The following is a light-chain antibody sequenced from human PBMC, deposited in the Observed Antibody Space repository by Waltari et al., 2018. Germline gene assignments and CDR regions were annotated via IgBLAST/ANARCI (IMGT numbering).Light chain of an antibody. Sequence: QSALTQPASVSGSPGQSITISCTGTSSDVGGYNYVSWYQQHPGKAPNFMIYDVSKRPSGGSNRFSGSKSGNTASLTISGLQAEDEADYYCSSYTSSSTPVVFGGGTKLTVL. CDR1: SSDVGGYNY. CDR2: DVS. J-gene: IGLJ2*01. V-gene: IGLV2-14*01. CDR3: SSYTSSSTPVV.